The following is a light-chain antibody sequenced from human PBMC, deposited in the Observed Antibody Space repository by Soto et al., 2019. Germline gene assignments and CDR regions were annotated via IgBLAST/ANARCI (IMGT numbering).Light chain of an antibody. Sequence: EIVLTQSPATLSLSLGERATLSCRASQSIGSYLAWYQHKLGQPPRLLIYDASNRTAGIPVRFSGSGSETDFTLTISSLEPEDFAVYYCQQRSTWPPFSFGPGTKVDIK. CDR1: QSIGSY. CDR3: QQRSTWPPFS. J-gene: IGKJ3*01. V-gene: IGKV3-11*01. CDR2: DAS.